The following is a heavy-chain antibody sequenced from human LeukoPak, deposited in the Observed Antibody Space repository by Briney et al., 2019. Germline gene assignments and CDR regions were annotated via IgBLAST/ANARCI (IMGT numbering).Heavy chain of an antibody. V-gene: IGHV1-18*01. J-gene: IGHJ4*02. CDR1: GYTFTSYG. D-gene: IGHD1-26*01. CDR2: ISAYNGNT. CDR3: ARAPPARWSTNFDY. Sequence: ASVRVSCKASGYTFTSYGISWVRQAPGQGLEWMGWISAYNGNTNYAQKLQGRVTMTTDTSTSTAYMELRSLRSDDTAVYYCARAPPARWSTNFDYWGQGTLVTVSS.